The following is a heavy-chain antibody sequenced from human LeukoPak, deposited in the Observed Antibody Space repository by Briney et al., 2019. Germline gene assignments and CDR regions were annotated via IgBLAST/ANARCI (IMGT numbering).Heavy chain of an antibody. CDR3: ASTSGWYEPIDY. J-gene: IGHJ4*02. Sequence: AGGSLRLSCAASGFTFSSYGMHWVRQAPGKGLEWVAVIWYDGSNKCYADSVKGRFTISRDNSKNTLYLQMNSLRAEDTAVYYCASTSGWYEPIDYWGQGTLVTVSS. V-gene: IGHV3-33*01. CDR2: IWYDGSNK. D-gene: IGHD6-19*01. CDR1: GFTFSSYG.